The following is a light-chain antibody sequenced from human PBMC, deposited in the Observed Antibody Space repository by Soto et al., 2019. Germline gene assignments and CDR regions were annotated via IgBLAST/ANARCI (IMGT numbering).Light chain of an antibody. CDR2: DVT. CDR3: SSYTTSSTYV. V-gene: IGLV2-14*03. CDR1: SSDVGAYNY. Sequence: QSALTQPASVSGSPGQSITISCTGTSSDVGAYNYVSWYHQHPGKAPQLMIYDVTNRPSGVSNRFSGSKSGYTASLTISGLQAEAEADYYCSSYTTSSTYVFGTGTKLTVL. J-gene: IGLJ1*01.